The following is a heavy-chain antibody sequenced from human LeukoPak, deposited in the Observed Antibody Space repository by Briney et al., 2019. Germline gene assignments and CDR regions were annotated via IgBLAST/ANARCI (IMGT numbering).Heavy chain of an antibody. J-gene: IGHJ4*02. CDR1: GFIFNNYA. D-gene: IGHD3-3*01. Sequence: GGSLRLSCAASGFIFNNYAMHWVRQAPGKGLEWVALISSDGSKKDYADSVKGRFTISRDNSKNTLYLQMNSLRAEDTAIYYCARDERLLSFLKWGQGTLVTVSS. V-gene: IGHV3-30*04. CDR2: ISSDGSKK. CDR3: ARDERLLSFLK.